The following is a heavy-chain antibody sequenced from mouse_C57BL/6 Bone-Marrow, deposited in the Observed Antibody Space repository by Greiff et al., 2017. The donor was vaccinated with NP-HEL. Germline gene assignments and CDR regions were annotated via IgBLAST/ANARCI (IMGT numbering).Heavy chain of an antibody. J-gene: IGHJ2*01. V-gene: IGHV1-15*01. CDR3: TREDDYELDY. D-gene: IGHD2-4*01. CDR1: GYTFTDYE. CDR2: IDTETGGT. Sequence: VQLQQSGAELVRPGASVTLSCKASGYTFTDYEMHWVKQTPVHGLEWIGAIDTETGGTAYNQKFKGKAILTADKSSSTAYMKLRSLTSEDSAVYYCTREDDYELDYWGQGTTLTVSS.